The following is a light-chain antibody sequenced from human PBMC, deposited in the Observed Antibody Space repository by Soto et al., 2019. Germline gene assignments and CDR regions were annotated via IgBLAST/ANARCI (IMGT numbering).Light chain of an antibody. Sequence: EIVLTQSPGTLSLSPGERATFSCRTSQTINTEFLAWYQQRPGLAPRLLIHGTSNRATGIPDRFSGSGSGTDFTLTISALEPEDFAVYYCTRYGRSPLYAFGQGTKLEI. J-gene: IGKJ2*01. CDR2: GTS. CDR3: TRYGRSPLYA. CDR1: QTINTEF. V-gene: IGKV3-20*01.